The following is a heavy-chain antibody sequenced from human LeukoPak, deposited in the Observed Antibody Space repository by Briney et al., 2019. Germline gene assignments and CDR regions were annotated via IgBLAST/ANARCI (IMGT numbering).Heavy chain of an antibody. Sequence: GGSLRLSCAASGFTFSSYWMHWVRQAPGKGLVWVSRISNDGGNTSYADSVKGRFTISRDNAKNTLYLQMNSLRVEDTAVYYCAKSTVTTPNFDYWGQGTLVTVSS. CDR2: ISNDGGNT. CDR3: AKSTVTTPNFDY. V-gene: IGHV3-74*01. CDR1: GFTFSSYW. J-gene: IGHJ4*02. D-gene: IGHD4-17*01.